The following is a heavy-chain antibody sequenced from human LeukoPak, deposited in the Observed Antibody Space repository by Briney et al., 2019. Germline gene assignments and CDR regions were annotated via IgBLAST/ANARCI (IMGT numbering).Heavy chain of an antibody. Sequence: GASVKVSCKASGYSFTSYGISWVRQAPGQGLEWMGWISAYNGNTNYTQKLQGRVTMTTDTSTSTAYMELRSLRSDDTAVYYCAREYYYDSSGHYYIPGFDYWGQGTLVTVSS. J-gene: IGHJ4*02. CDR1: GYSFTSYG. CDR2: ISAYNGNT. CDR3: AREYYYDSSGHYYIPGFDY. V-gene: IGHV1-18*01. D-gene: IGHD3-22*01.